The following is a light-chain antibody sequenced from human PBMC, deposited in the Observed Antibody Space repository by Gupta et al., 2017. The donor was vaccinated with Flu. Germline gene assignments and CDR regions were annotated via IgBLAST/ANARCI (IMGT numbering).Light chain of an antibody. CDR3: QQYGSSRFT. J-gene: IGKJ3*01. Sequence: EIVLTQSPVTLSLSPGERATLSCRASQSVSSSYLAWYQLKPGQAPRLLIYGASSRATGIPARFSGSGSGTAFTLPLSSLEPDDFAVFYCQQYGSSRFTFGPGTKVEIK. V-gene: IGKV3-20*01. CDR1: QSVSSSY. CDR2: GAS.